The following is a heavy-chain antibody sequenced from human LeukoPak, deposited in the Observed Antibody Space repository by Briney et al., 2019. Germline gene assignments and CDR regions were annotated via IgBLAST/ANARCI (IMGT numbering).Heavy chain of an antibody. CDR2: ISGSGGST. CDR3: AKVSGYCTNDVCFPYY. Sequence: SGGSLRLSCAASGFTFSSSAMSWVRQAPGEGLEWVSTISGSGGSTYYYADSVKGRLTISRDNSKNTLYLQMNSLRAEDTAVYYCAKVSGYCTNDVCFPYYWGQGTLVTVSS. V-gene: IGHV3-23*01. J-gene: IGHJ4*02. D-gene: IGHD2-8*01. CDR1: GFTFSSSA.